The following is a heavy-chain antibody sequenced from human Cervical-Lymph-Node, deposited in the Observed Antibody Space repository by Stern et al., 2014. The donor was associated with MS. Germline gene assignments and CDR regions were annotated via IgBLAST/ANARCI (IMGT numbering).Heavy chain of an antibody. CDR2: ISYDGSNK. CDR3: AKEEAAARAPFDY. CDR1: GFTFSSYG. Sequence: VQLEESGGGVVQPGRSLRLSCAASGFTFSSYGMHWVRQAPGKGLEWGAVISYDGSNKYYADSVKGRFTISRDNSKNTLYLQMNSLRAEDTAVYYCAKEEAAARAPFDYWGQGTLVTVSS. J-gene: IGHJ4*02. V-gene: IGHV3-30*18. D-gene: IGHD6-13*01.